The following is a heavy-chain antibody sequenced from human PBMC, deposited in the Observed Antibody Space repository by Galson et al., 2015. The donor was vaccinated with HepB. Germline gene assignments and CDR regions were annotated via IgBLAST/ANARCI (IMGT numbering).Heavy chain of an antibody. Sequence: SLRLSCAASGFTFDDYAIHWVRQAPGKGLEWVSGISWYSGYRDYADSVQGRFIISRDTAKNSLYLQMRSLRAEDTAFYFCAKDLGPDIAMGNNCFDSWGQGTLVTVSS. CDR1: GFTFDDYA. CDR2: ISWYSGYR. J-gene: IGHJ5*01. V-gene: IGHV3-9*01. CDR3: AKDLGPDIAMGNNCFDS. D-gene: IGHD5-18*01.